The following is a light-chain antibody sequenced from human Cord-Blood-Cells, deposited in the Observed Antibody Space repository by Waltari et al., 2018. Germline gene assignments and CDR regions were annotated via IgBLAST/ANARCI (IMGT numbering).Light chain of an antibody. V-gene: IGLV3-19*01. Sequence: SSELTQDPAVSVALGPTVRITCQGHSLRSYYASWYQQKPGQAPVLVIYGKNNRPSGIPDRFSGSSSGNTASLTITGAQAEDEADYYCNSRDSSGNHLVFGGGTKLTV. CDR3: NSRDSSGNHLV. CDR2: GKN. J-gene: IGLJ3*02. CDR1: SLRSYY.